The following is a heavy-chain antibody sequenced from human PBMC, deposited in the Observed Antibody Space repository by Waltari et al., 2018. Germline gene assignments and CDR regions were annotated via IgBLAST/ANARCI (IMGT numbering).Heavy chain of an antibody. V-gene: IGHV4-38-2*01. J-gene: IGHJ4*02. CDR2: IYHSGSP. CDR1: GYSISSGYY. CDR3: ASLITGTTRMDY. Sequence: QVQLQESGPGLVKPSETLSLTCAVSGYSISSGYYWGWIRQPPGKGLEWIGSIYHSGSPYYNPSLKSRVTMSVDTSKNQFSLKLSSVTAADTAVYYCASLITGTTRMDYWGQGTLVTVSS. D-gene: IGHD1-7*01.